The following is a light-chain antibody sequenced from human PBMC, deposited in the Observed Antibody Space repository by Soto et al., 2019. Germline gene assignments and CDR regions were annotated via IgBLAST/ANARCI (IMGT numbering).Light chain of an antibody. CDR1: QYISNN. CDR2: GAS. J-gene: IGKJ5*01. Sequence: EIAMTQSPATLSVSLGERATLSCRASQYISNNLAWYQQRPGQAPSLLIYGASTRATGVPARFSASGSGTESLLSTRGLCSKDSAGYSFQYYKDCFSTTFGRGTRREI. CDR3: QYYKDCFSTT. V-gene: IGKV3-15*01.